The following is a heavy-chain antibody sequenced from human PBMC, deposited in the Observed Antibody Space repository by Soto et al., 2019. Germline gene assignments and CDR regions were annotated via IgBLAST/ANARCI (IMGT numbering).Heavy chain of an antibody. V-gene: IGHV3-30-3*01. CDR3: ARDMSRSYFDY. CDR2: ISYDGSNK. CDR1: GFTFSSYA. J-gene: IGHJ4*02. D-gene: IGHD3-16*01. Sequence: QVQLVESGGGVVQPGRSLRLSCAASGFTFSSYAMHWVRQAPGKGLEWVAVISYDGSNKYYADSVKGRFTNSRENSKDPLYLQMNSLRAEDTAVYYCARDMSRSYFDYWGQGTLVTVSS.